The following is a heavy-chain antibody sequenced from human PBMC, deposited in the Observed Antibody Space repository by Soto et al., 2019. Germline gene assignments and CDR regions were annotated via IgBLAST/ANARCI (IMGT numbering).Heavy chain of an antibody. CDR3: DRTRLFGDFWSGYYF. D-gene: IGHD3-3*01. Sequence: TLSLTCTVSGGSISSGDYYWSWIRQPPGKGLEWIGYIYYSGSTYYNPSLKSRVTISVDTSKNQFSLKLSSVTAADTAVYYCDRTRLFGDFWSGYYFWGQGTLVTVYS. CDR2: IYYSGST. V-gene: IGHV4-30-4*01. J-gene: IGHJ4*02. CDR1: GGSISSGDYY.